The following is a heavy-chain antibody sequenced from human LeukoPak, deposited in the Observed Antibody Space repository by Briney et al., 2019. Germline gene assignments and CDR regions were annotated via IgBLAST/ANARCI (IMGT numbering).Heavy chain of an antibody. CDR2: INHSGST. CDR3: ARGPQKPYNAHDGSFDP. V-gene: IGHV4-34*01. J-gene: IGHJ5*02. D-gene: IGHD3-10*01. Sequence: SETLSLTCAVYGGSFSGYYWSWIRQPPGKGLEWIGEINHSGSTNYNPSLKSRVTISVDTSKNQFSLYVRSVTAADTAVYYCARGPQKPYNAHDGSFDPWGQGTLVTVSS. CDR1: GGSFSGYY.